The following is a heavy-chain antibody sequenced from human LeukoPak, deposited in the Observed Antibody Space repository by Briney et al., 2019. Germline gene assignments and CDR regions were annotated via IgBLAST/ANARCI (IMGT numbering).Heavy chain of an antibody. Sequence: PGGSLRLSCAAPGFTFGSYWMSWIRHAPGKGLEWVANIKKDGSDRYFVDSVKGRSTISRDNAKTSLYLQMISLRADDTAVYYCARESGAGPFDYWGQGTLVTVSS. CDR1: GFTFGSYW. V-gene: IGHV3-7*01. CDR3: ARESGAGPFDY. CDR2: IKKDGSDR. D-gene: IGHD3-10*01. J-gene: IGHJ4*02.